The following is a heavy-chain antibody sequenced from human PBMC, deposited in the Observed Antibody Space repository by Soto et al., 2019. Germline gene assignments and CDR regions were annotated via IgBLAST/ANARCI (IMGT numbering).Heavy chain of an antibody. D-gene: IGHD3-3*01. J-gene: IGHJ5*02. CDR1: GDSISNSSYY. Sequence: QLQLQESGPGLVKPSETLSLVCTVSGDSISNSSYYWGWLRQPPGKGLEWIGSIHYSARTCYSPSLKSRISMSADKSRNQFSLKLTSVTAADTGVYYCARHASTFRVVITLLPWFDPWGQGTLVTVSS. CDR3: ARHASTFRVVITLLPWFDP. CDR2: IHYSART. V-gene: IGHV4-39*01.